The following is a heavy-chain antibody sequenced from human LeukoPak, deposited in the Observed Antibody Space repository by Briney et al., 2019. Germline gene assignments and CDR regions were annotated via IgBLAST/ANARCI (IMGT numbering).Heavy chain of an antibody. CDR3: AKSMTSITMVRGVILVNWFDP. Sequence: GRPLRLSCAASGFTFDDYAMHWVRQAPGKGLEWVSGISWNSGSIGYADSVKGRFTISRDNAKNSLYLQMNSLRAEDTALYYCAKSMTSITMVRGVILVNWFDPWGQGTLSPSPQ. D-gene: IGHD3-10*01. J-gene: IGHJ5*02. CDR1: GFTFDDYA. V-gene: IGHV3-9*01. CDR2: ISWNSGSI.